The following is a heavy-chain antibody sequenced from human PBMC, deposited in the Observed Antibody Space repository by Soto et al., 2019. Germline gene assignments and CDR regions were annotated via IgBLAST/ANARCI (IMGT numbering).Heavy chain of an antibody. CDR3: AKADRYDFWSGVWFDR. D-gene: IGHD3-3*01. Sequence: EVQLVESGGGLVQPGRSLRLSCAASGFTFEDYAIHWVRQAPGKGLEWVSGISWNSGTISYADSVKGRFTISRDNAKNSIYLKMNSLRLEDTALYYCAKADRYDFWSGVWFDRWGQGTLVTVSS. V-gene: IGHV3-9*01. CDR2: ISWNSGTI. CDR1: GFTFEDYA. J-gene: IGHJ5*02.